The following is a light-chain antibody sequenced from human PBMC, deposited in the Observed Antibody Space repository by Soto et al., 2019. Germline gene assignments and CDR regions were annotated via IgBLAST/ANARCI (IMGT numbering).Light chain of an antibody. CDR1: QSVSNW. CDR3: QQYDTYYP. Sequence: DIQMTQSPSTLSASVGDRVTITCRASQSVSNWLAWYQQKPGKAPTLLIYDVSRLETGVPSRFSGSGSGTEFTLTINSLQPEDFETYFCQQYDTYYPFGQGTKVAIK. CDR2: DVS. V-gene: IGKV1-5*01. J-gene: IGKJ2*01.